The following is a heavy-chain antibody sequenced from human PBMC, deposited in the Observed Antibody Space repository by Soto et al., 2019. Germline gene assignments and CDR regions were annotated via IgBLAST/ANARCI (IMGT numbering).Heavy chain of an antibody. J-gene: IGHJ4*02. CDR3: ARPLYSGDSSGSFGY. CDR2: IFYSGNT. CDR1: DDSIGRSNYF. Sequence: QLQLQESGPGLVKPSETLSLTCTVSDDSIGRSNYFWGWIRQPPGKGLEWIGNIFYSGNTHYNPSLKSPVTISLDTSNHHLSLRVSSVTAADTAVYYCARPLYSGDSSGSFGYWGPGALVIVSS. D-gene: IGHD6-19*01. V-gene: IGHV4-39*01.